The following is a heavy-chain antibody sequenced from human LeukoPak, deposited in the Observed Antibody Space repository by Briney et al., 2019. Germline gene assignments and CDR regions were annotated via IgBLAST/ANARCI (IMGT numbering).Heavy chain of an antibody. Sequence: PSETLSLTCTVSGGSISSGSYYWGWIRQPAGRGREGIARIYTSGSTNYNPSLQSRVTISVDTSKNQFSLQLSSVTPEDTAVYYCARQNNTYHPYNLGWFDPWGQGTLVTVSS. J-gene: IGHJ5*02. CDR2: IYTSGST. D-gene: IGHD5-24*01. CDR3: ARQNNTYHPYNLGWFDP. V-gene: IGHV4-61*02. CDR1: GGSISSGSYY.